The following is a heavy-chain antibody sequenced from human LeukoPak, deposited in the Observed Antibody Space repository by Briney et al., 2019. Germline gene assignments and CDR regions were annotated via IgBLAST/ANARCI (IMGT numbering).Heavy chain of an antibody. CDR2: MYSGGRT. D-gene: IGHD6-13*01. V-gene: IGHV3-66*01. J-gene: IGHJ1*01. CDR3: ATVSSSWLEYFQH. CDR1: GFTVSSNY. Sequence: GGSLRLSCAASGFTVSSNYMSWVRQAPGKGLEWVSVMYSGGRTYDADSVKGRLTISRDNSKNTLYLQMNSPRAEDTAVYYCATVSSSWLEYFQHWGQGTLVTVSS.